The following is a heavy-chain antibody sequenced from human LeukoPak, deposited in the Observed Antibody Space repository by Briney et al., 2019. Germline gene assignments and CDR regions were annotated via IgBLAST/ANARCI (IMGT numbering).Heavy chain of an antibody. V-gene: IGHV1-2*02. CDR3: ANRLGYCSGGSCPQGDY. Sequence: ASVKVSCKASGYTFTGYYMHWVRQAPGQGLEWMGWINPNSGGTNYAQKFQGRVTMTRHTSLSTAYMELSRLRSDDTAVYYCANRLGYCSGGSCPQGDYWGQGTLVTVSS. J-gene: IGHJ4*02. D-gene: IGHD2-15*01. CDR1: GYTFTGYY. CDR2: INPNSGGT.